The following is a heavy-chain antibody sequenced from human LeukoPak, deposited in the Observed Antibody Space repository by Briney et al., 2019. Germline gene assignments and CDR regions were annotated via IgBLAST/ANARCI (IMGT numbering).Heavy chain of an antibody. CDR1: GFTFSSYG. V-gene: IGHV3-33*01. J-gene: IGHJ4*02. CDR3: ARELDYVWGSYRYYYFDY. CDR2: IWYDGSNK. Sequence: GGSLRLSCAASGFTFSSYGMHWVRQAPGKGLEWVAVIWYDGSNKYYADSVKGRFTISRDNSKNTLYLQMNSLRAEDTAVYYCARELDYVWGSYRYYYFDYWGQGTQVTVSS. D-gene: IGHD3-16*02.